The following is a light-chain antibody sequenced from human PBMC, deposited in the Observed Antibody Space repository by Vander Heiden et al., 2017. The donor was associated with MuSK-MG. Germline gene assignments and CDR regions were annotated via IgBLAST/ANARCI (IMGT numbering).Light chain of an antibody. CDR3: PQYYNYPWT. CDR1: EDIRND. J-gene: IGKJ1*01. V-gene: IGKV1-6*01. CDR2: EAS. Sequence: AIQMTQSAASLSASVGDRITISCRASEDIRNDLGWFQQKPGKAPKLLIYEASNLQSGVPSRYSGSRSGADFTLPISSLQPEDFATYYCPQYYNYPWTFGQGTKVEIK.